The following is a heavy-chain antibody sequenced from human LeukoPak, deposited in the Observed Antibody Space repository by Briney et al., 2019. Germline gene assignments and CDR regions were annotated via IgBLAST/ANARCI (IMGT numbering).Heavy chain of an antibody. CDR2: ISGSGGST. J-gene: IGHJ4*02. V-gene: IGHV3-23*01. CDR1: GFTFSSYA. D-gene: IGHD6-6*01. Sequence: PGGSLRLSCAASGFTFSSYAMSWVRQAPGKGLEWVSAISGSGGSTYYADSVKGRFTISRDNSKDTLYLQMNSLRAEDTAVYYCAKPNIAARWNFDYWGQGTLVTVSS. CDR3: AKPNIAARWNFDY.